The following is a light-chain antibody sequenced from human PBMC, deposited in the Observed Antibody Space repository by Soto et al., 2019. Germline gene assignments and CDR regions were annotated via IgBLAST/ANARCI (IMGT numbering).Light chain of an antibody. Sequence: EIVLTQSPGTLSLSPGERATLSCRASQSVSSSYLAWYQQKPGQAPRLLIYRASSRATGIPDRFSDSGSGTDFTLTISRLEPEDFAVYYCQQYGSYWTFGQGTKVEIK. CDR2: RAS. CDR1: QSVSSSY. V-gene: IGKV3-20*01. CDR3: QQYGSYWT. J-gene: IGKJ1*01.